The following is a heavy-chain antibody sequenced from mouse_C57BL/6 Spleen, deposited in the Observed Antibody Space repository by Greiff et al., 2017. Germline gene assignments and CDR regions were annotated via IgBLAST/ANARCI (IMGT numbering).Heavy chain of an antibody. CDR1: GYTFTSYG. CDR3: ARSGVTTVVATDYFDY. D-gene: IGHD1-1*01. J-gene: IGHJ2*01. CDR2: IYPRSGNT. V-gene: IGHV1-81*01. Sequence: VQRVESGAELARPGASVKLSCKASGYTFTSYGISWVKQRTGQGLEWIGEIYPRSGNTYYNEKFKGKATLTADKSSSTAYMELRSLTSEDSAVYFCARSGVTTVVATDYFDYWGQGTTLTVSS.